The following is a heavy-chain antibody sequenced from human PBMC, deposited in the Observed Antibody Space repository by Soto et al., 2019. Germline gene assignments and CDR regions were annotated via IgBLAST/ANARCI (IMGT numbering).Heavy chain of an antibody. CDR3: ARGFRDYGDYVLFDY. J-gene: IGHJ4*02. D-gene: IGHD4-17*01. CDR2: ISSSSSYI. V-gene: IGHV3-21*01. Sequence: GGSLRLSCAASAFTFSSYSMNWVRQAPGKGLEWVSSISSSSSYIYYADSVKGRFTISRDNAKNSLYLKMNSLRAEDTAVYYCARGFRDYGDYVLFDYWGQGTLVTVSS. CDR1: AFTFSSYS.